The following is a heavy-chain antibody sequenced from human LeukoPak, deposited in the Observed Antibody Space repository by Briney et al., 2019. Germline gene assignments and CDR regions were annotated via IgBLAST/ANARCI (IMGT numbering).Heavy chain of an antibody. CDR1: GGPIGGYY. J-gene: IGHJ4*02. Sequence: SQTLSLTCTVSGGPIGGYYWGWIRQPPGKGLEWIGSIYYSGSTYYNPSLKSRVTISVDTSKNQFSLKLSSVTAADTAVYYCARLQRRFADYFDYWGQGTLVTVSS. D-gene: IGHD5-18*01. CDR3: ARLQRRFADYFDY. CDR2: IYYSGST. V-gene: IGHV4-39*01.